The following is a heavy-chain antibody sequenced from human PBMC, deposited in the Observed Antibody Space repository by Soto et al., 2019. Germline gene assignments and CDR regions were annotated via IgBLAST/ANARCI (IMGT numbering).Heavy chain of an antibody. V-gene: IGHV3-23*01. Sequence: LRLSCAASGFTFSSYAMSWVRQAPGKGLEWVSAISGSGGSTYYADSVKGRFTISRDNSKNTLYLQMNSLRAEDTAVYYCAKDSIAAAGTARYYYGMDVWGQGTTVTVSS. CDR3: AKDSIAAAGTARYYYGMDV. D-gene: IGHD6-13*01. CDR1: GFTFSSYA. CDR2: ISGSGGST. J-gene: IGHJ6*02.